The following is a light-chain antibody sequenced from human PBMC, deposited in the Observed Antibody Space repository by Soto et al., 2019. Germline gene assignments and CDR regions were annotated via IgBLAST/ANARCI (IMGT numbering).Light chain of an antibody. V-gene: IGKV3-15*01. J-gene: IGKJ1*01. Sequence: EIVMTQSPVTLSLSPGERATLSCRAGESVSSNLAWYQQKPGQAPSLLIYDVSTRATGVPARFTGSGSGTEFTITISSLQVDDSEVYYRHQYKNWWTFGQGTKVDIK. CDR2: DVS. CDR1: ESVSSN. CDR3: HQYKNWWT.